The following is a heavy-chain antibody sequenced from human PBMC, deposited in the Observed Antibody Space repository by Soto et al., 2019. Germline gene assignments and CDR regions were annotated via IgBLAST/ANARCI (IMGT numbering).Heavy chain of an antibody. J-gene: IGHJ4*02. CDR2: ISFDGSDI. D-gene: IGHD5-18*01. CDR1: GFTFNRHG. Sequence: QVQLTESGGGVVQPGKSLRLSCEGSGFTFNRHGMHWVRQAPGKGLEWLAVISFDGSDIYYADSVKGRFTISRDNSDKTVYLHMSSLRPEDTATYFCAKMTRGYTYGLDYWGQGTLVTVSS. V-gene: IGHV3-33*03. CDR3: AKMTRGYTYGLDY.